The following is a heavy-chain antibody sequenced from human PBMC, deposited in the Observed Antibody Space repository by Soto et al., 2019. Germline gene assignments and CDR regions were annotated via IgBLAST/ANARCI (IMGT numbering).Heavy chain of an antibody. CDR1: GFSFSDAH. V-gene: IGHV3-15*07. D-gene: IGHD3-22*01. CDR2: IKSNIAGGTT. CDR3: ATEPYYYDRSGYDT. J-gene: IGHJ4*02. Sequence: EVQLVESGGDLVKPGGSLRLSCAASGFSFSDAHMNWVRQAPGKGLEWVGRIKSNIAGGTTDYAAPVKGRFTISRDDSKNTLYLQMNSLKTEDTGIYYCATEPYYYDRSGYDTWGQGTLVTVSS.